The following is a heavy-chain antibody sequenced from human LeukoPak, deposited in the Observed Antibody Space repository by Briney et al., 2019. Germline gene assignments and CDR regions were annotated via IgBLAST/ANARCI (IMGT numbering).Heavy chain of an antibody. CDR2: ITSSGGDT. D-gene: IGHD3-16*01. CDR3: ARGSRGTYDC. Sequence: GGSLRLCCAASGFTFSSYALAWVRQAPGKGLEWVSSITSSGGDTYYVDSVKGRFTISRDNSKNTLYLQMNSLRAEDTAVYYCARGSRGTYDCWGQGTLVTVSS. CDR1: GFTFSSYA. J-gene: IGHJ4*02. V-gene: IGHV3-23*01.